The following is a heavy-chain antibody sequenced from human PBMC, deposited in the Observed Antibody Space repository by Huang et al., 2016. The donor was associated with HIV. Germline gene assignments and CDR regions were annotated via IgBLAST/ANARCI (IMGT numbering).Heavy chain of an antibody. CDR3: ARLPGSITMIRGVITDPY. J-gene: IGHJ4*02. CDR1: GGSIRSDNSY. CDR2: IYYSGST. D-gene: IGHD3-10*01. V-gene: IGHV4-39*01. Sequence: QLQLQESGPGLVKPSETLSLTCTVSGGSIRSDNSYWGWIRKPPGKGLEWRVWIYYSGSTYYSPSLKGRVTITGDTSKNQFSLKMRSVTAADTAVYYCARLPGSITMIRGVITDPYWGQGTLVTVSS.